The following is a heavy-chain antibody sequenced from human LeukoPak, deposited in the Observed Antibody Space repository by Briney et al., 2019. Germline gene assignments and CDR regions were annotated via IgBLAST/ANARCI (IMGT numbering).Heavy chain of an antibody. J-gene: IGHJ4*02. CDR1: GGSISSYY. D-gene: IGHD3-10*01. CDR3: ARHTMVRGVIDY. CDR2: IYYSGST. Sequence: KASETLSLTCTVSGGSISSYYWSWIRQPPGKGLEWIGYIYYSGSTNYNPSLKSRVTISVDTSKNQFSLKLSSVTAADTAVYYCARHTMVRGVIDYWGQGTLVTVSS. V-gene: IGHV4-59*08.